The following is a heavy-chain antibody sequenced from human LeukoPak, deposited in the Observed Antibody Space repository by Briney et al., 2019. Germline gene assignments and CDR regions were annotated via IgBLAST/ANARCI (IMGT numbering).Heavy chain of an antibody. CDR2: ISGSGGTT. CDR1: GLTFSNYA. D-gene: IGHD3-22*01. J-gene: IGHJ4*02. Sequence: GGSLRLSCAASGLTFSNYAMSWVRQAPGKGLEWVSTISGSGGTTYYADSMKGRFTISRDNSKNTLYLQMDSLRVEDTAVYYCANRNYYDSSDYYYSYFDYWGQGTLVTVSS. CDR3: ANRNYYDSSDYYYSYFDY. V-gene: IGHV3-23*01.